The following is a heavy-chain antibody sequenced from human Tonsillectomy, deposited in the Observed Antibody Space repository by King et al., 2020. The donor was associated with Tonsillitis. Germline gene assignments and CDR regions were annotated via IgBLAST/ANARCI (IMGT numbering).Heavy chain of an antibody. CDR1: GFTFSSYG. CDR2: IPYDGRNK. V-gene: IGHV3-30*02. J-gene: IGHJ4*02. CDR3: AKDSSYYGSGLDY. D-gene: IGHD3-10*01. Sequence: LQLVQSGGGVVQPGGSLRLSCTASGFTFSSYGMHWVRQAPGKGLEWVAFIPYDGRNKYYADSVKGRFTISRDNSKNTLYVQINSLRAEDTAVYYCAKDSSYYGSGLDYWGQGTLVTVSS.